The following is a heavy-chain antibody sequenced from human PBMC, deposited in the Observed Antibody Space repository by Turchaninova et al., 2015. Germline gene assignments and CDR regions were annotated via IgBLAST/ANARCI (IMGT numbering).Heavy chain of an antibody. Sequence: VESGGGLVKPGGSLRLSCAASGFTFSDYYLSWIRQAPGKGLEGVSYIDNSGSPKYYTDSVKGRFTISRDNATNSLYLQMSSLRGEDTAVYYCARGGGSGYDPFDYWGQGTLVTVSS. CDR3: ARGGGSGYDPFDY. V-gene: IGHV3-11*01. CDR2: IDNSGSPK. J-gene: IGHJ4*02. CDR1: GFTFSDYY. D-gene: IGHD5-12*01.